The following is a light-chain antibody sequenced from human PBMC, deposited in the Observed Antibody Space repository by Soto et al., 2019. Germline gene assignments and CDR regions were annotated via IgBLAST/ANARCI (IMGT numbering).Light chain of an antibody. CDR2: GAS. CDR3: QQYGSSPTWT. V-gene: IGKV3-20*01. J-gene: IGKJ1*01. CDR1: QSVSSSY. Sequence: IGLTQSPSTLSLSPWERATLSSRASQSVSSSYLAWYQQKPGQAPRLLIYGASSRATGIADRFSGSGSGTAFTLTISRLEPEDFAVYYCQQYGSSPTWTFGQGTKVDIK.